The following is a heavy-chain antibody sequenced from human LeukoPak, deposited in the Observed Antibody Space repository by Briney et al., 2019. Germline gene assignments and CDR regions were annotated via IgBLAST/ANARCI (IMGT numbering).Heavy chain of an antibody. J-gene: IGHJ4*02. CDR1: GLTFSTYA. CDR3: AKDRAYYSDSSGYYLVRAYDY. Sequence: GGTLRLSCAASGLTFSTYAMSWVRQAPGKGLEWVSAISGSSGSTFYADSVKGRFTISRDNAKNTLYLQMNSLRAEDTAVYYCAKDRAYYSDSSGYYLVRAYDYWGQGTLVTVSS. V-gene: IGHV3-23*01. D-gene: IGHD3-22*01. CDR2: ISGSSGST.